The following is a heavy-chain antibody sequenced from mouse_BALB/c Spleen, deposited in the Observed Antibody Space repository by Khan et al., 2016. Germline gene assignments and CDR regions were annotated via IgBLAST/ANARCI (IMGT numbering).Heavy chain of an antibody. J-gene: IGHJ2*01. D-gene: IGHD1-1*01. CDR3: ARGRVFDY. CDR1: GYSITSDYA. CDR2: ISYSGST. V-gene: IGHV3-2*02. Sequence: VQLKESGPGLVKPSQSLSLTCTVTGYSITSDYAWNWIRQFPGNKLEWMGYISYSGSTSYNPSLKSRISITRDTSKNQFFLQLNSVTTEDTATXYCARGRVFDYWGQGTTLTVSS.